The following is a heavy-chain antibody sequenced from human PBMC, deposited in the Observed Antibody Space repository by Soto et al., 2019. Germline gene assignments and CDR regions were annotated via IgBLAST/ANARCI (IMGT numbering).Heavy chain of an antibody. D-gene: IGHD3-10*01. CDR3: ARRTMVRGVTDYYYYGMDV. V-gene: IGHV1-69*06. CDR2: IIPIFGTA. Sequence: GASVKVSCKASGGTFSSYAISWVRQAPGQGLEWMGGIIPIFGTANYAQKFQGRVTITADKSTSTAYMELSSLRSEDTAVYYCARRTMVRGVTDYYYYGMDVWGQGTTVTVS. CDR1: GGTFSSYA. J-gene: IGHJ6*02.